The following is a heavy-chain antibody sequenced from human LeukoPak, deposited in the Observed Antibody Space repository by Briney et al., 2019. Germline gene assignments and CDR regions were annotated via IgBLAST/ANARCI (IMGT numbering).Heavy chain of an antibody. D-gene: IGHD5-12*01. CDR1: GLTLSSYW. Sequence: GGSLRLSCAASGLTLSSYWMSWVRQAPGKGLEWVANIKQDGSEKYYVDSVKGRFTISRDNAKNSLYLQMNSLRAEDTAVYYCATLVATTRFDYWGQGTLATVSS. V-gene: IGHV3-7*02. J-gene: IGHJ4*02. CDR2: IKQDGSEK. CDR3: ATLVATTRFDY.